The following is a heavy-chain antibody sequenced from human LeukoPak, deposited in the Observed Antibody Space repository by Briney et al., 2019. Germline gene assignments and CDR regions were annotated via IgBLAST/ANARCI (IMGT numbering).Heavy chain of an antibody. CDR3: ARDTTYYYDSSGREAFDY. D-gene: IGHD3-22*01. V-gene: IGHV3-21*01. CDR2: ISSSSSYI. J-gene: IGHJ4*02. CDR1: GFTFSSYS. Sequence: SGGSLRLSCAASGFTFSSYSMTWVRQAPGKGLEWVSSISSSSSYIYYADSVKGRFTISRDNAKNSLYLQMNSLRAEDTAVYYCARDTTYYYDSSGREAFDYWGQGTLVTVSS.